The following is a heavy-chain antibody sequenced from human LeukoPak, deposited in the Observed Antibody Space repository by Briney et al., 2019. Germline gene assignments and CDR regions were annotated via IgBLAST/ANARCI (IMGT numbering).Heavy chain of an antibody. CDR3: ARYCSGGSCYGIDY. J-gene: IGHJ4*02. CDR1: GYSFTSYG. CDR2: ISAYNGNT. Sequence: ASVKVSCKASGYSFTSYGISWVRQAPGQGLEWMRWISAYNGNTNYAQKLQGRVTMTTDTSTSTAYMELRSLRSDDTAVYYCARYCSGGSCYGIDYWGQGTLVTVSS. V-gene: IGHV1-18*01. D-gene: IGHD2-15*01.